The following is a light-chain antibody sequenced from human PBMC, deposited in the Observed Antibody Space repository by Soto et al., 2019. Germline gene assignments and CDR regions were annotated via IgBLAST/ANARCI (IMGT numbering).Light chain of an antibody. CDR2: GNS. J-gene: IGLJ2*01. CDR1: SSNIGAGYD. Sequence: QSVLTQPPSVSGAPGQRVTISCTGSSSNIGAGYDVHWYQQLPGTAPKLLIYGNSNRPSGVPDRFSGSKSGTSASLAITGLQAYDEADYYCQSYDSSRSVVFGGGTQLTVL. V-gene: IGLV1-40*01. CDR3: QSYDSSRSVV.